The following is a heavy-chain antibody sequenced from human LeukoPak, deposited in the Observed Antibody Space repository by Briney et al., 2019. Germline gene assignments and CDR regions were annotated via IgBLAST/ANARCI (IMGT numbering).Heavy chain of an antibody. CDR2: ISGSGGST. CDR1: GFTFSSNA. J-gene: IGHJ4*02. V-gene: IGHV3-23*01. CDR3: AKDSVWGSYRPTQIDY. Sequence: GGSLRLSCAASGFTFSSNAMSWVRQAPGKGLEWVSAISGSGGSTYYSDSVKGRLTISRDNSKQKLYLQMNSLRAEDTAVYYCAKDSVWGSYRPTQIDYWGQGTLVTVSS. D-gene: IGHD3-16*02.